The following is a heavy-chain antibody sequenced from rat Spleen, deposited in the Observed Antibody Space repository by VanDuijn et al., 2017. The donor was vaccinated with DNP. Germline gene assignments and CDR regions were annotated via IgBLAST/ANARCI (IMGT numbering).Heavy chain of an antibody. CDR1: GFTFSDYY. V-gene: IGHV5-27*01. CDR3: TRGGTYYFDY. Sequence: EVQLVESGGGLVQPGGSLKLSCAASGFTFSDYYMAWVRQAPTKGLEWVACMSPTTRSSYYRDSVKGRFTVSRDDATSTLYLQMDSLRSEDTATYYCTRGGTYYFDYWGQGVMVTVSS. CDR2: MSPTTRSS. J-gene: IGHJ2*01.